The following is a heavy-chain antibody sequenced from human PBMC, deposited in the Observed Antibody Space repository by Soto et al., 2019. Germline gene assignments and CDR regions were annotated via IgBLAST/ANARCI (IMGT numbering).Heavy chain of an antibody. CDR3: ARAVPPYYGSGSYYNPTTLDY. V-gene: IGHV4-31*03. CDR1: GGSISSGGYY. Sequence: SETLSLTCTVSGGSISSGGYYWSWIRQHPGKGLEWIGYIYYSGSTYYNPSLKSRVTISVDTSKNQFSLKLSSVTAADTAVYYCARAVPPYYGSGSYYNPTTLDYWGQGTLVTVSS. J-gene: IGHJ4*02. D-gene: IGHD3-10*01. CDR2: IYYSGST.